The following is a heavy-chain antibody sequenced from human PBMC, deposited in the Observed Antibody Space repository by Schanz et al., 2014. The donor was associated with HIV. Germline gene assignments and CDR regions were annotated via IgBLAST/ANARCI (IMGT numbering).Heavy chain of an antibody. CDR3: ARFRTSSSSFYFYYYGLDV. CDR1: EYTFSTYY. V-gene: IGHV1-69*06. D-gene: IGHD6-6*01. J-gene: IGHJ6*02. CDR2: IIPIIGTA. Sequence: QVQLVQSGAEVKKPGASVKVSCKASEYTFSTYYIHWVRQAPGHGPEWMAGIIPIIGTADYAQKFQGRVTITADKSTSTLYLELSSLRSEDTAVYYCARFRTSSSSFYFYYYGLDVWGQGTTVAVSS.